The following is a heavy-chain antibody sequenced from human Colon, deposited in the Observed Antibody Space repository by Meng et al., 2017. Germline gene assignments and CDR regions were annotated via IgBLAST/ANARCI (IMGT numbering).Heavy chain of an antibody. D-gene: IGHD2-2*01. J-gene: IGHJ4*02. CDR3: ASGRKYCSSTSCYGQFDY. CDR2: IYHSGST. CDR1: GGSISSSNW. V-gene: IGHV4-4*02. Sequence: GPLRESGPGLVEASGTRSLPCAVSGGSISSSNWWSWVRQPPGKGLEWIGEIYHSGSTNYNPYLKSRVTISVDKSKNQFSLKLSSVTAADTAVYYCASGRKYCSSTSCYGQFDYWGQGTLVTVSS.